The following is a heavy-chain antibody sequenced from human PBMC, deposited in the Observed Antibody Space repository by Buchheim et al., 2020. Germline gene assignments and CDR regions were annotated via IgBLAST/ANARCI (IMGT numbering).Heavy chain of an antibody. J-gene: IGHJ4*02. CDR3: ARNEAYYDRSGYFLY. CDR1: GFTFSNYN. V-gene: IGHV3-21*01. CDR2: ISGSSSHI. D-gene: IGHD3-22*01. Sequence: EVQLMESGGGLVNPGGSLRLACAASGFTFSNYNMHWVHQAPGKGLEWVSSISGSSSHIYHADSLRGRINISRDNTKNSLYLKMNSLSAEDTAVYYCARNEAYYDRSGYFLYWGQGT.